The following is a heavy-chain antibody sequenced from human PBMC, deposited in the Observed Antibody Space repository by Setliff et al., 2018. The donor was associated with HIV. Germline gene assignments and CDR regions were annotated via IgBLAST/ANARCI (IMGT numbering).Heavy chain of an antibody. D-gene: IGHD3-10*01. V-gene: IGHV4-34*01. CDR1: GGSISSSGPGYY. CDR3: ARVRGRYYYHYAMDV. CDR2: INDNGST. Sequence: PSETLSLTCTVSGGSISSSGPGYYWSWIRQPPGKGLEWIGEINDNGSTNYNPSLKSRVTISVDTSKNQFSLKLSSVTAADTAVYYCARVRGRYYYHYAMDVWGQGTTVTVSS. J-gene: IGHJ6*02.